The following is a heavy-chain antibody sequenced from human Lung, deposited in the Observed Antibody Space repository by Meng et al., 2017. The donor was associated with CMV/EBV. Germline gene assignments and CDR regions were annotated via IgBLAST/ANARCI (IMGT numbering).Heavy chain of an antibody. Sequence: SGYTFTSYYMSWVRQAPGQGLEWMGLINPGSGGTYYAQNYQGRVTMTRDTSMRTVYMDLNRLISDDTAVYYCAKGGYSGSSYAWFDSWGQGTLVTVSS. J-gene: IGHJ5*01. CDR1: GYTFTSYY. CDR2: INPGSGGT. CDR3: AKGGYSGSSYAWFDS. D-gene: IGHD1-26*01. V-gene: IGHV1-2*02.